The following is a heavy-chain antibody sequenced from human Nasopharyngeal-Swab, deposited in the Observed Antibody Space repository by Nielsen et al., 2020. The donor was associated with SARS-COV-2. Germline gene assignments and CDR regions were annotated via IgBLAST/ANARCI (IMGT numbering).Heavy chain of an antibody. D-gene: IGHD1-26*01. CDR2: ISSSSSYI. Sequence: GESLKISCAASGFTFSSYSMNWVRQAPGKGLEWVSSISSSSSYIYYADSVKGRFTISRDNAKNSLFLQMNSLGAEDTAVYFCARAVAGATDYWGQGTLVTVSS. CDR3: ARAVAGATDY. J-gene: IGHJ4*02. CDR1: GFTFSSYS. V-gene: IGHV3-21*04.